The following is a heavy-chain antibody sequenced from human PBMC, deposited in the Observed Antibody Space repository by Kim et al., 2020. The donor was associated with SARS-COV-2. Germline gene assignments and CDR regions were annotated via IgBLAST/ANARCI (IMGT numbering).Heavy chain of an antibody. CDR1: GGSISSYY. J-gene: IGHJ4*02. Sequence: SETLSLTCTVSGGSISSYYWSWIRQPPGKGLEWIGYIYYSGSTNYNPSLKSRVTISVDTSKNQFSLKLSSVTAADTAVYYCARGAVVTQDLDYWGQGTLVTVSS. V-gene: IGHV4-59*13. D-gene: IGHD2-15*01. CDR2: IYYSGST. CDR3: ARGAVVTQDLDY.